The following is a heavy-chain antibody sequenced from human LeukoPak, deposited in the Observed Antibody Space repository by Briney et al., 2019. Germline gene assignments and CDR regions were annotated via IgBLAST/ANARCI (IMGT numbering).Heavy chain of an antibody. V-gene: IGHV3-23*01. J-gene: IGHJ4*02. D-gene: IGHD3-22*01. Sequence: GGSLRLSCAASGFTFSSYDMSWVRQAPGKGLEWVTAISGSGGSTYYADSVKGRLTISRDNSKNTLYLQMNSLRAEDTAVYYCAKDLLSNYYDSSGPSSFDYWGQGTLVTVSS. CDR3: AKDLLSNYYDSSGPSSFDY. CDR2: ISGSGGST. CDR1: GFTFSSYD.